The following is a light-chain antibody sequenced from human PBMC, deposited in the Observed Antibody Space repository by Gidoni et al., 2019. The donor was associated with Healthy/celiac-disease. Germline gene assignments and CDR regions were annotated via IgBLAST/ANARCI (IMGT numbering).Light chain of an antibody. CDR2: GAS. CDR1: QSVSSN. J-gene: IGKJ2*01. CDR3: QQYNNWPYT. V-gene: IGKV3-15*01. Sequence: EIVMTQSPATLSVSPGERATLSCRASQSVSSNLAWYQQKPGQAPRLLIYGASTRATGIPARFSGSGSGTEVILTISSLQSEDLAVYYCQQYNNWPYTFGQGTKLEIK.